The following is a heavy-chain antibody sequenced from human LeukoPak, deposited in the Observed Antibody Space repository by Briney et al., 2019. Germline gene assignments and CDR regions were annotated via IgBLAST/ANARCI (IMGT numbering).Heavy chain of an antibody. CDR1: GFTFSVYS. Sequence: PGGSLRLSCAASGFTFSVYSMNWVRQAPGKGLEWVSYISSDSGTIYYADSVEGRFTISRDNAKNSLYLQMDDLRAADTAVYYCARNYSPFDYWGQGTLVTVSS. CDR2: ISSDSGTI. D-gene: IGHD3-10*01. CDR3: ARNYSPFDY. V-gene: IGHV3-48*01. J-gene: IGHJ4*02.